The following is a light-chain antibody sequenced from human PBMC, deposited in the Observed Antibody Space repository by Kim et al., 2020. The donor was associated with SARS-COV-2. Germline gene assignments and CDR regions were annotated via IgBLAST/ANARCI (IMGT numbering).Light chain of an antibody. CDR1: QSLLHSNGYNY. Sequence: DIVMTQSPLSLPVTPGEPASISCRSSQSLLHSNGYNYLDWYLQKPGQSPQLLIYLGSNRASGVPDRFSGSGSGTDFTLKISRVEAEDVGVYYCMQALQRGTFGGGTKVDIK. CDR3: MQALQRGT. J-gene: IGKJ4*01. CDR2: LGS. V-gene: IGKV2-28*01.